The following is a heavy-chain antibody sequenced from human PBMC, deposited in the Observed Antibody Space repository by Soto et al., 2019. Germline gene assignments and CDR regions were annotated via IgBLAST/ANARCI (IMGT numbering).Heavy chain of an antibody. V-gene: IGHV4-34*01. D-gene: IGHD3-10*01. CDR1: GGSFSGYY. CDR2: INHSART. CDR3: AGGGLGITMVRGVIAQYYYYGMDV. J-gene: IGHJ6*02. Sequence: ETLSLTPAVYGGSFSGYYWSWTHQPPGKGLEWIGKINHSARTNYNPSIKSRVTIPVDTSKHQFSLKLSSVTAADTAVYYCAGGGLGITMVRGVIAQYYYYGMDVWGQGTTV.